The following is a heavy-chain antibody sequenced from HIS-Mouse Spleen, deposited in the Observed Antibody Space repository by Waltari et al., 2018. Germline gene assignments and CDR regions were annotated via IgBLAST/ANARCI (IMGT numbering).Heavy chain of an antibody. V-gene: IGHV4-39*07. CDR3: AREIPYSSSWYDWYFDL. CDR2: IYYSGST. J-gene: IGHJ2*01. Sequence: QLQLQESGPGLVKPSETLSLTCTVSGGHISSSRYYWGWIRQPPGKGLGWIGSIYYSGSTYYNPSLKSRVTISVDTSKNQFSLKLSSVTAADTAVYYCAREIPYSSSWYDWYFDLWGRGTLVTVSS. D-gene: IGHD6-13*01. CDR1: GGHISSSRYY.